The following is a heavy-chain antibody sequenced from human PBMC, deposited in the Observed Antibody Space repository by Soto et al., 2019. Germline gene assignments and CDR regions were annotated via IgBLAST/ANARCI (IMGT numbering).Heavy chain of an antibody. J-gene: IGHJ3*02. D-gene: IGHD3-16*02. CDR2: ISAYNGNT. V-gene: IGHV1-18*01. Sequence: ASVKVSCKASGYTFTSYGISWVRQAPGQGLEWMGWISAYNGNTNYTQKLQGRVTMTTDTSTSTAYMELRSLRSDDTAVYYCARDWMITFGGVIVIPHDAFDIWGQGTMVTVSS. CDR3: ARDWMITFGGVIVIPHDAFDI. CDR1: GYTFTSYG.